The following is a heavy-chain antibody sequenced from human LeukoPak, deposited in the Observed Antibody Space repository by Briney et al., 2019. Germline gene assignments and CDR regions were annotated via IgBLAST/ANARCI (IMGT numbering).Heavy chain of an antibody. CDR2: IFYTGNT. V-gene: IGHV4-59*08. J-gene: IGHJ4*02. Sequence: SETLSLTCTVSGGSISGHYWSWIRQPPGKGLEWIGYIFYTGNTDYNPSLKSRLTTSLATSKNQLSLKLSSVTAADTAVYYCARGFCSNTRCYKEMATILPDYWGQGALVTVSS. CDR3: ARGFCSNTRCYKEMATILPDY. D-gene: IGHD2-2*02. CDR1: GGSISGHY.